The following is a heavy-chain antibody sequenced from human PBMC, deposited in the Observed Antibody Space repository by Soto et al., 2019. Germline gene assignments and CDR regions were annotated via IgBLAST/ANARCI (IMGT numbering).Heavy chain of an antibody. D-gene: IGHD6-25*01. J-gene: IGHJ3*02. Sequence: WASVKVSCKTSGYPFTTYYVHWVRQAPGQGLEWMGIINPSGGTTNYAQKLQGRVTVTRDTSTSTVYMEVSSLRSEDTAVYYCARAQPNSSGWKSAFDIWGQGTVVTVSS. V-gene: IGHV1-46*01. CDR3: ARAQPNSSGWKSAFDI. CDR1: GYPFTTYY. CDR2: INPSGGTT.